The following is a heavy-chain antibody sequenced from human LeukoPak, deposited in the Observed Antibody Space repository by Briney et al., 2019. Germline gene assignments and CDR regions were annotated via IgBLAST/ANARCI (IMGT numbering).Heavy chain of an antibody. D-gene: IGHD4-17*01. CDR1: GGSISSSTYW. Sequence: SETLSLTCTVSGGSISSSTYWWGWIRQPPGKGLEWIGSVYYSGRAYYNPSLKSRVTISVDTSKNQFSLTVSSVTAADTAVYSCARVGTHDYGDYAYYFDYWGQGTLVTVSS. V-gene: IGHV4-39*01. CDR3: ARVGTHDYGDYAYYFDY. CDR2: VYYSGRA. J-gene: IGHJ4*02.